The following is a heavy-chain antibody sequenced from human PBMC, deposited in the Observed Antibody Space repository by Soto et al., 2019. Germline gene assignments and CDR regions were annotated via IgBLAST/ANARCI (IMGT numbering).Heavy chain of an antibody. Sequence: GASVKVCCKASGCTFSIYAISWLRQAPGQGREWMGGIIPIFGTANYAQKFQGRVTITAEKSTSTAYMELSSLRSEDTAVYYCARERYSYARQYYFDYWAQGTLVTVYS. CDR1: GCTFSIYA. J-gene: IGHJ4*02. CDR2: IIPIFGTA. CDR3: ARERYSYARQYYFDY. D-gene: IGHD5-18*01. V-gene: IGHV1-69*06.